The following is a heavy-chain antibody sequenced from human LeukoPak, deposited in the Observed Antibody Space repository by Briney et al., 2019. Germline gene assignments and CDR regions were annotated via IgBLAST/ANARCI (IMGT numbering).Heavy chain of an antibody. CDR1: ESPLSSYW. Sequence: PGGSLRPSCEPLESPLSSYWMLWARQPQGKGLVWVSRISGDGTIKTYADFVRGRFTISRDNTKNILYLQMNSLRVEDTAIYFCSRSQFDYWGQGVLVTVSS. CDR2: ISGDGTIK. CDR3: SRSQFDY. V-gene: IGHV3-74*03. J-gene: IGHJ4*02.